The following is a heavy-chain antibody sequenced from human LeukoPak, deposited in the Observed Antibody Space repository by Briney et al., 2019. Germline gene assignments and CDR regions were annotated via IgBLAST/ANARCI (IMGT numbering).Heavy chain of an antibody. J-gene: IGHJ6*03. CDR3: AKNGDRGAYCSGGSCYPYYYYYMDV. Sequence: PGGTLRLSCAASGFTFSDYGMSWVRQAPGKGLEWISSISSTGGTTYYADSVKGRFTISRDNSKNTLFLQVNSLRAEDTAIYYCAKNGDRGAYCSGGSCYPYYYYYMDVWGQGTLVTVSS. CDR1: GFTFSDYG. V-gene: IGHV3-23*01. CDR2: ISSTGGTT. D-gene: IGHD2-15*01.